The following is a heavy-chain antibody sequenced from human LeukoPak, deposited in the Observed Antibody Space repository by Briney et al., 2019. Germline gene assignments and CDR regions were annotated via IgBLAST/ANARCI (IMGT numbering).Heavy chain of an antibody. CDR1: GFIVSSNY. CDR2: IYSGGCT. CDR3: ARGGGYYFDY. J-gene: IGHJ4*02. D-gene: IGHD6-13*01. Sequence: PGGSLRLSCAASGFIVSSNYMTWVRQAPGKGLEWVSSIYSGGCTYYADSVKGRFTISRDNAKKSLYLQMNSLRAEDSAVYYCARGGGYYFDYWGQGTLVTVSS. V-gene: IGHV3-53*01.